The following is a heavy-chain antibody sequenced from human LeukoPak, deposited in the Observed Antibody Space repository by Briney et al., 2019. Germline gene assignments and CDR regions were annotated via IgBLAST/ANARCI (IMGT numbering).Heavy chain of an antibody. CDR3: ARDGKAVAVAFDT. V-gene: IGHV3-11*04. Sequence: GGSLRLSCAASGFTFSDYYMSWIRQAPGKGLEWVSYIGSSGRTIYYADSVKGRFTISRDNAKNSLYLQMNSLRAEDTAVYYCARDGKAVAVAFDTWGQGTMVTVSS. CDR2: IGSSGRTI. D-gene: IGHD6-19*01. J-gene: IGHJ3*02. CDR1: GFTFSDYY.